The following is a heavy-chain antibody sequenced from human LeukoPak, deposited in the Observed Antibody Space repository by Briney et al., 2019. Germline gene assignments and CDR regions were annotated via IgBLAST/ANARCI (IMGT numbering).Heavy chain of an antibody. J-gene: IGHJ4*02. CDR1: GGSFSGYY. Sequence: SETLSLTCAVYGGSFSGYYWSWIRQPPGKGLEWIGEINHSGSTNYNPSLKSRVTISVDTSKNQFSLKLSPVTAADTAVYYCAREGYCSSTSCYKGAPDYWGQGTLVTVSS. V-gene: IGHV4-34*01. CDR2: INHSGST. CDR3: AREGYCSSTSCYKGAPDY. D-gene: IGHD2-2*01.